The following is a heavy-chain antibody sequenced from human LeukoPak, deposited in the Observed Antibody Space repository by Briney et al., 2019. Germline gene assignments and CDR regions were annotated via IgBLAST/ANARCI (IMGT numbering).Heavy chain of an antibody. V-gene: IGHV4-59*01. Sequence: PSETLSLTCTVSGGSISSYYWSWIRQPPGKGLEWIGYIYYSGSTNYNPSLKSRVTISVDTSKNQFSLKLSSVTAADTAVCYCARIRGGPIAATGTGTYNWFDPWGQGTLVTVSS. CDR3: ARIRGGPIAATGTGTYNWFDP. D-gene: IGHD6-13*01. CDR2: IYYSGST. J-gene: IGHJ5*02. CDR1: GGSISSYY.